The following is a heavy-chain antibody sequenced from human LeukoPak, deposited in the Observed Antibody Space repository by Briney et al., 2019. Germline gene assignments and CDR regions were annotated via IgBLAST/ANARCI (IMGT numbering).Heavy chain of an antibody. D-gene: IGHD3-10*01. V-gene: IGHV1-2*02. CDR3: ARPRVRGSYFDY. J-gene: IGHJ4*02. CDR1: GYTFIGYY. CDR2: IKPNSGGT. Sequence: ASVKVSCKASGYTFIGYYMHWVRQAPGQGVEWMGWIKPNSGGTHYAQKFQGRVTMNRDTSISTAYMELSRLRSDDTAVYYCARPRVRGSYFDYWGQGTLVTVSS.